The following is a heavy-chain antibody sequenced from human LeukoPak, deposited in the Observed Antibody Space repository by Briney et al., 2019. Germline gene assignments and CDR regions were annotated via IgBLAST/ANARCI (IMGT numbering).Heavy chain of an antibody. CDR2: IWYDGSRQ. V-gene: IGHV3-33*01. CDR1: GFTFTTYG. CDR3: ASRGVVSYYYYYAMDV. D-gene: IGHD3-10*01. Sequence: SGGSLRLSCVASGFTFTTYGFHWVRQAPGKGLEWVAVIWYDGSRQYYADSVKGRFTFSRDDSKNTLYLQMNGLRVDDTAVYFCASRGVVSYYYYYAMDVWGQGTTVTVSS. J-gene: IGHJ6*02.